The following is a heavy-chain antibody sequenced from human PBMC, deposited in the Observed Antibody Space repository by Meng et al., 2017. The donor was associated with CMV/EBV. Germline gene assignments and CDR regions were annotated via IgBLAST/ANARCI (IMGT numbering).Heavy chain of an antibody. V-gene: IGHV3-33*01. Sequence: SLKISCAPSGFTFSNYGMHWVRQAPGKGLEWVAVIWFDGSNEHYADSVKGRFTISRDDSKNTLYLQMNSLKTEDTAVYYCTTRITIFGVVRGGFDYWGQGTLVTVSS. D-gene: IGHD3-3*01. CDR3: TTRITIFGVVRGGFDY. CDR1: GFTFSNYG. J-gene: IGHJ4*02. CDR2: IWFDGSNE.